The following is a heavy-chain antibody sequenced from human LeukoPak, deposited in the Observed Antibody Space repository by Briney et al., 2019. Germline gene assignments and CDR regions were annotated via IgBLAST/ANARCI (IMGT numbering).Heavy chain of an antibody. CDR3: AKGFVDTAMVYSDY. CDR1: GFTVSSNH. J-gene: IGHJ4*02. Sequence: GGSLRLSCAVSGFTVSSNHMSWVRQAPGKGLEWVSAISGSGGSTYYADSVKGRFTISRDNSKNTLYLQMNSLRAEDTAVYYCAKGFVDTAMVYSDYWGQGTLVTVSS. V-gene: IGHV3-23*01. CDR2: ISGSGGST. D-gene: IGHD5-18*01.